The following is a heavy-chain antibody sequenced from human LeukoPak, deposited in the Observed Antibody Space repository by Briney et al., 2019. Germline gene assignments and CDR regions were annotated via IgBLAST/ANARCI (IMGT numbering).Heavy chain of an antibody. CDR3: AREALGYCSGSSCYTDY. Sequence: PGGSLRLSCAASAFTFSTYTMNWVRQAPGNGLEWVSSIIRNTNNIYYADSVKGRFTISRDNAKNSLYLQMNSLRAEDTAVYYCAREALGYCSGSSCYTDYWGQGTLVTVSS. CDR2: IIRNTNNI. CDR1: AFTFSTYT. V-gene: IGHV3-21*06. D-gene: IGHD2-15*01. J-gene: IGHJ4*02.